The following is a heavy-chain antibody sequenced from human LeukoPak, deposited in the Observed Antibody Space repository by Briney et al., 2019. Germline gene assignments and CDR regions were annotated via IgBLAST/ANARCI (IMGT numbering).Heavy chain of an antibody. CDR2: IDPSDSST. D-gene: IGHD3-3*02. CDR3: ARQRGIGAFDM. CDR1: GFSFTSYW. V-gene: IGHV5-10-1*01. Sequence: GESLKISCKGSGFSFTSYWISWVRQMPGKGLEWMGRIDPSDSSTNYSPSFQGHVTISAGKSIITASLQWSSLKAPDTAMYYCARQRGIGAFDMWGQGTMVTVSS. J-gene: IGHJ3*02.